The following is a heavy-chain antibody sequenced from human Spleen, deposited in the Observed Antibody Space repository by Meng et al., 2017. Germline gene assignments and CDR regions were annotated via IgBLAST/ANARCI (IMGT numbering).Heavy chain of an antibody. CDR3: TTGGPIGRGYYFDY. CDR2: IKSKPDGETI. J-gene: IGHJ4*02. CDR1: GFTFSNAY. V-gene: IGHV3-15*01. Sequence: GGSLRLSCEGSGFTFSNAYMTWVRQVPGKRLEWVGRIKSKPDGETIDYAAPVKGRFTISRDDSKNTLYLQMNSLKTADTAVYYCTTGGPIGRGYYFDYWGQGTLVTVSS. D-gene: IGHD1-26*01.